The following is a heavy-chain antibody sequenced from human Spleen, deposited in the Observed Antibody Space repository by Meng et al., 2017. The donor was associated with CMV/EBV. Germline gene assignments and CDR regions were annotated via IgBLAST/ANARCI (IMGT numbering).Heavy chain of an antibody. J-gene: IGHJ4*02. Sequence: GESLKISCAPSGFIFSNYSMNWVRQAPGKGLEWVSSISSSSNYIYYADSVQGRFTISRDNAKNFLYLQMNSLRAEDTAVYYCARGGDYDFWSGYWVGGNGFDSWGQGTLVTVSS. CDR3: ARGGDYDFWSGYWVGGNGFDS. V-gene: IGHV3-21*01. D-gene: IGHD3-3*01. CDR1: GFIFSNYS. CDR2: ISSSSNYI.